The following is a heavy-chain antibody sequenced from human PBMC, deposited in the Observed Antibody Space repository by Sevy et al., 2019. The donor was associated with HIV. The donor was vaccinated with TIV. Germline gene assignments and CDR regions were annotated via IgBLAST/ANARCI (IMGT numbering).Heavy chain of an antibody. Sequence: ASVKVSCKASGYTFTSYAMHWVRQAPGQRLEWMGWINAGNGNTKYSQKFQGRVTITRDTSASTAYMELSSLRSEDTAVYYCARGNYDILTGYFNFDYWGQRTLVTVSS. CDR1: GYTFTSYA. CDR2: INAGNGNT. D-gene: IGHD3-9*01. CDR3: ARGNYDILTGYFNFDY. V-gene: IGHV1-3*01. J-gene: IGHJ4*02.